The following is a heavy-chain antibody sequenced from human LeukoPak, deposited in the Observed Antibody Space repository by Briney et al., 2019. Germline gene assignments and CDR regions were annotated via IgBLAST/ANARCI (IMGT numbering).Heavy chain of an antibody. CDR1: GGSISSGSHY. J-gene: IGHJ4*02. V-gene: IGHV4-39*01. D-gene: IGHD1-26*01. Sequence: SETLSLTCTVSGGSISSGSHYWDWIRQPPGKGLEWIGSFYYSGSPYYNPSLKRRVTISVDTSKNQFSLNLSSVTAADTAVYYCARNVPNSGSDYAFDFWGQGTSPTVSS. CDR3: ARNVPNSGSDYAFDF. CDR2: FYYSGSP.